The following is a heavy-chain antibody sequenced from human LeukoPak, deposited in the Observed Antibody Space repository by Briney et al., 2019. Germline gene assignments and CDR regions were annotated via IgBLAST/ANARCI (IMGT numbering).Heavy chain of an antibody. CDR3: ARQGSGYSVGNYYYYMDV. CDR2: IYYSGST. D-gene: IGHD5-12*01. CDR1: GGSISSYY. V-gene: IGHV4-59*08. J-gene: IGHJ6*03. Sequence: SETLSLTCTVSGGSISSYYWSWIRQPPGKGLEWIGYIYYSGSTNYNPSLKSRVTISVDTSKNQFSLKLSSVTAADTAVYYCARQGSGYSVGNYYYYMDVWGKGTTVTISS.